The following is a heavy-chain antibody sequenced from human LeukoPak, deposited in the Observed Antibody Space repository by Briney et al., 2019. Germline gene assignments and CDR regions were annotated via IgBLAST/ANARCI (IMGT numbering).Heavy chain of an antibody. V-gene: IGHV3-23*01. CDR2: VSGGGETA. CDR3: AKDQRGYSCPFED. D-gene: IGHD5-12*01. CDR1: GFTFRNLA. J-gene: IGHJ4*02. Sequence: GGSLRLSCAASGFTFRNLAMSWVCQAPGKGLEWVAAVSGGGETAYYSDSVRGRFTISRDNSENTLFVQMNSLTVDDTALYYCAKDQRGYSCPFEDWGQGTLVTVSS.